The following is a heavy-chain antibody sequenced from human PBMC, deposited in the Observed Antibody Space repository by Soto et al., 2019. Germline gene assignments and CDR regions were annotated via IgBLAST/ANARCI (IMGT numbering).Heavy chain of an antibody. J-gene: IGHJ6*02. CDR1: GESVSVTNW. V-gene: IGHV4-4*02. CDR3: SRLPFSQLATTYYYVMDV. CDR2: IFHTGVS. D-gene: IGHD5-12*01. Sequence: PSETLSLTCAVSGESVSVTNWWTWVRQSPGKGLEWIGEIFHTGVSNYNPSLKSRLTMSVDKSKNQFSLNLTSVTAADTAVYYCSRLPFSQLATTYYYVMDVWGQGTTVTVSS.